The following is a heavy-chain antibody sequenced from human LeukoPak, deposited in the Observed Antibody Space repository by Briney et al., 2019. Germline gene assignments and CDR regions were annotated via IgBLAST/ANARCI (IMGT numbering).Heavy chain of an antibody. D-gene: IGHD2-2*02. J-gene: IGHJ4*02. CDR2: IYYSGST. CDR1: GGSISSSSYY. V-gene: IGHV4-39*01. CDR3: ARHGDIVVVPAAIWDY. Sequence: SETLSLTCTVSGGSISSSSYYWGWVRQPPGKGLEWIGSIYYSGSTYYNPSLKSRVTISVDTSKNQFSLKLSSVTAADTAVYYCARHGDIVVVPAAIWDYWGQGTLVTVSS.